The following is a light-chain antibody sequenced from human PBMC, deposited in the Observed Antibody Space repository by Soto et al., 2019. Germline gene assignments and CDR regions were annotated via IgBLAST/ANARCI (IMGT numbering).Light chain of an antibody. J-gene: IGKJ1*01. CDR2: GVS. CDR3: QQYGDSPPWT. V-gene: IGKV3-20*01. CDR1: QSVSSNY. Sequence: IVLTQSPGTLSLSPGERATLSCRASQSVSSNYLAWYQQKAGQAPRLLIYGVSSRATGFPDRFSGSGSGTDFSLTISRLEPEDFAVYYCQQYGDSPPWTFGQGTKVEIK.